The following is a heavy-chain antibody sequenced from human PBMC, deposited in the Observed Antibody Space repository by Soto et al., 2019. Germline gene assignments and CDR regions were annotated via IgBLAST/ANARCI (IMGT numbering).Heavy chain of an antibody. CDR2: ISGSGGST. Sequence: GGSLRLSCAASGFTFSSYAMSWVRQAPGKGLEWVSAISGSGGSTYYADSVKGRFTISRDNSKNTLYLQMNSLRAEDTAVYYCVKDNCEMVYAMQGCYGMDVWGQGTTVTVSS. CDR3: VKDNCEMVYAMQGCYGMDV. V-gene: IGHV3-23*01. J-gene: IGHJ6*02. D-gene: IGHD2-8*01. CDR1: GFTFSSYA.